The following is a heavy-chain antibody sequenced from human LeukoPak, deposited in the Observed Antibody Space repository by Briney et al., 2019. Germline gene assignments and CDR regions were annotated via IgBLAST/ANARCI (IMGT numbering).Heavy chain of an antibody. V-gene: IGHV1-2*02. Sequence: ASVKVSCKASGYTFTSYDINWVRQATGQGLEWMGWMNPNSGGTNYAQKFQGRVTMTRDTSISTAYMELSGLRSDDTAVYYCARDRYCSSTSCYTRDAFDIWGQGTMVTVSS. D-gene: IGHD2-2*02. CDR2: MNPNSGGT. J-gene: IGHJ3*02. CDR1: GYTFTSYD. CDR3: ARDRYCSSTSCYTRDAFDI.